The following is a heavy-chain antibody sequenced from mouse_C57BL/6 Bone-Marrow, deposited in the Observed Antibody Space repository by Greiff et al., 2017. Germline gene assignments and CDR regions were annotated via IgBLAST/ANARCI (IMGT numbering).Heavy chain of an antibody. CDR2: ISSGGSYT. J-gene: IGHJ3*01. CDR1: GFTFSSYG. V-gene: IGHV5-6*02. CDR3: ARRNGSSYEAY. Sequence: EVKLMESGGDLVKPGGSLKLSCAASGFTFSSYGMSWVRQTPDKRLEWVATISSGGSYTYYPDSVKGRFTISRDNAKNTLYLQMSSLKSEDTAMYYCARRNGSSYEAYWGQGTLVTVSA. D-gene: IGHD1-1*01.